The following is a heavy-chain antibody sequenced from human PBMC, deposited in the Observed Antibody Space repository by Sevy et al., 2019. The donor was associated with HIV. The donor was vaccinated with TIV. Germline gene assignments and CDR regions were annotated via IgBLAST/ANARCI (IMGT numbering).Heavy chain of an antibody. J-gene: IGHJ4*02. CDR3: ARGGSKWNDDYFDY. V-gene: IGHV1-2*02. CDR2: IDPKSGGT. D-gene: IGHD1-20*01. Sequence: ASVKVSCKASGYTFSVKYIHWVRPAPGQGLEWVGWIDPKSGGTSYAQKFQGRVSMTRDTSISTAYMELYWLTSDDTAVYYCARGGSKWNDDYFDYWGQGSLVTVSS. CDR1: GYTFSVKY.